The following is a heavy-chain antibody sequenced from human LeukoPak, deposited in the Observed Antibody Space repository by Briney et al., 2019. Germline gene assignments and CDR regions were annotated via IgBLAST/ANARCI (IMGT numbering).Heavy chain of an antibody. CDR2: AYYSGST. J-gene: IGHJ4*02. V-gene: IGHV4-59*01. CDR3: ARDLAAAGSFDY. D-gene: IGHD6-13*01. Sequence: PSETLSLTCTVSSGSISSYYWSWIRQPPGKGLEWIGYAYYSGSTNYNPSLKSRVTISVDTSKNQFSLKLSSVTAADTAVYYCARDLAAAGSFDYWGLGTLVTVSS. CDR1: SGSISSYY.